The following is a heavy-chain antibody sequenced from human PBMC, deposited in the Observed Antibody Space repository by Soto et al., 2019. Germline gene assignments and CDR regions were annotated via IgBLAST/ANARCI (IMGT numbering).Heavy chain of an antibody. V-gene: IGHV3-30*18. CDR3: AKDLGYTLDY. D-gene: IGHD2-2*02. CDR2: ISYDGSNK. Sequence: GGSLRLSCAASGFTFSSYGMHWVRQAPGKGLEWVAVISYDGSNKYYADPVKGRFTISRDNSKNTLYLQMNSLRAEDTAVYYCAKDLGYTLDYWGQGTLVTVSS. J-gene: IGHJ4*02. CDR1: GFTFSSYG.